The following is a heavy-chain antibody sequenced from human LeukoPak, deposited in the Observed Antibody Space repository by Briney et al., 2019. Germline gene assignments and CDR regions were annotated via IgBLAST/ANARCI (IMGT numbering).Heavy chain of an antibody. CDR1: GFTFSNYG. CDR2: ISFDGSNK. V-gene: IGHV3-30*03. D-gene: IGHD5-18*01. J-gene: IGHJ4*02. CDR3: ARDRRMGIQLWFRIFDY. Sequence: PGGSLRLSCAASGFTFSNYGIYWVRQSPGKGLEWVAVISFDGSNKYYADSVKGRFTISRDNSKNTLYLQMNSLRAEDTAVYYCARDRRMGIQLWFRIFDYWGQGTLVTVSS.